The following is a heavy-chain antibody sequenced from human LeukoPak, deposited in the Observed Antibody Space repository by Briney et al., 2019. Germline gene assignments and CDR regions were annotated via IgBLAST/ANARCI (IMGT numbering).Heavy chain of an antibody. CDR2: IYYSGST. CDR1: GGSISSYY. J-gene: IGHJ4*02. CDR3: ASSAYELLPYY. V-gene: IGHV4-59*01. D-gene: IGHD1-26*01. Sequence: SETLSLTCTVSGGSISSYYCIWIRQPPGKGMGRVGYIYYSGSTNYNPSLKSRVTISVDTSKNQFSLKLSSVTAADTAVYYCASSAYELLPYYWGQGTPVTVSS.